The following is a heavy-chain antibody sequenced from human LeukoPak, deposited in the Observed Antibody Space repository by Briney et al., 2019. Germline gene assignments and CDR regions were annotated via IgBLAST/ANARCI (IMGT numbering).Heavy chain of an antibody. CDR1: GGTFSSYA. D-gene: IGHD1-26*01. CDR3: ARAGNSGSYGEVDY. CDR2: IIPIFGTA. Sequence: ASVKVSCKASGGTFSSYAISWVRQAPGQGLEWMGGIIPIFGTANYAQKFQGRVTITADESTSTAYMELSSLRSEDTAVYYCARAGNSGSYGEVDYWGQGTLVTVSS. V-gene: IGHV1-69*13. J-gene: IGHJ4*02.